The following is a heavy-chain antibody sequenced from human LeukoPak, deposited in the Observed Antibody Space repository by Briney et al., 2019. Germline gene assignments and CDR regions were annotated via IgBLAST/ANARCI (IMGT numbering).Heavy chain of an antibody. CDR1: GFTFSSYA. CDR2: ISYDGSNK. J-gene: IGHJ4*02. D-gene: IGHD6-19*01. CDR3: IAAVAHGVY. V-gene: IGHV3-30-3*01. Sequence: GGSLRLSCAASGFTFSSYAMHWVRQAPGKGLEWVAVISYDGSNKYYADSVKGRFTISRDNSKNTLYLQMNSLRAEDTAVYYSIAAVAHGVYWGQGTLVTVSS.